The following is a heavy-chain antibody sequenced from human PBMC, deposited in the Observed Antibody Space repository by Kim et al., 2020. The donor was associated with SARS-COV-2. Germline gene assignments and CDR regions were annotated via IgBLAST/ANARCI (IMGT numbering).Heavy chain of an antibody. J-gene: IGHJ4*02. CDR3: ARDRGYCSSTSCYPLDY. D-gene: IGHD2-2*01. V-gene: IGHV1-3*01. Sequence: KFQGRVTITRDTSASTAYMELSSLRSEDTAVYYCARDRGYCSSTSCYPLDYWGQGTLVTVSS.